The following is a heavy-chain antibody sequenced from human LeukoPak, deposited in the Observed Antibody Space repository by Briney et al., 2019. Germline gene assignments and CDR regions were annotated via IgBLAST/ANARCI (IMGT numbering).Heavy chain of an antibody. J-gene: IGHJ4*02. CDR1: GITLSNYG. CDR3: AKRGVVIRVILVGFHKEAYYFDS. CDR2: LSGGGGGT. V-gene: IGHV3-23*01. D-gene: IGHD3-22*01. Sequence: GGSLRLSCAVSGITLSNYGMSWVRQAPGKGLEWVAGLSGGGGGTTYADSVKGRFTISRDSAKNTLFLQMNSLRAEDTAVYFCAKRGVVIRVILVGFHKEAYYFDSWGQGAPVTVSS.